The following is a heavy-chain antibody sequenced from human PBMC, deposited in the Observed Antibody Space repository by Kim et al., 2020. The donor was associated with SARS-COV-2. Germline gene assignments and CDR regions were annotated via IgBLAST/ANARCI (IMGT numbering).Heavy chain of an antibody. V-gene: IGHV3-9*01. J-gene: IGHJ5*02. CDR2: ITWNSDNI. CDR1: GFAFGDYA. D-gene: IGHD6-13*01. Sequence: GGSLRLSCVASGFAFGDYAMHWVRQAPGKGLEWVSGITWNSDNIAYADSVMGRFTISRDNAKNSLYLQMNSLRAEDTALYYCAKDPYSATWYVRWFDPWGQGTLVTVSS. CDR3: AKDPYSATWYVRWFDP.